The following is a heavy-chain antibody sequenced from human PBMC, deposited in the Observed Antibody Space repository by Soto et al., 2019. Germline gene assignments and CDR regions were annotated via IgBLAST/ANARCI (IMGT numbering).Heavy chain of an antibody. CDR1: GXTFSSFA. D-gene: IGHD3-22*01. J-gene: IGHJ6*02. CDR2: VIGNGGTT. V-gene: IGHV3-23*01. CDR3: AKDRDHDTSGYYYPGRSKTLYGVDV. Sequence: GSLRLSCAASGXTFSSFAMSWVRQAPGKGLELVSAVIGNGGTTYHADSVKGRFTISTDNSKNTLYLQMSSLRAEDTALYYCAKDRDHDTSGYYYPGRSKTLYGVDVWGRGTTATVS.